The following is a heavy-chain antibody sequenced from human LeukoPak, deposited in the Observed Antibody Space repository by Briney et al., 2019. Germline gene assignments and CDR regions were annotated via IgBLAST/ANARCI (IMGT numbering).Heavy chain of an antibody. D-gene: IGHD3-22*01. J-gene: IGHJ4*02. Sequence: ASVKVSCKVSGYIFTENYIHWVRQTPGRGLEWMGLINPHTGAANYTQNFQGRVTLTRDTSSSTAYMHLSSLRSDDTAVYYCARGKSGYSPWGQGTPVTVSS. CDR1: GYIFTENY. V-gene: IGHV1-2*02. CDR2: INPHTGAA. CDR3: ARGKSGYSP.